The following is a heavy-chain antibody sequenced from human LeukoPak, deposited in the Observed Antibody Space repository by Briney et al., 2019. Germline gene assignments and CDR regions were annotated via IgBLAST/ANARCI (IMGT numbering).Heavy chain of an antibody. CDR1: GFTFSSDW. J-gene: IGHJ4*02. V-gene: IGHV3-7*01. Sequence: SGGSVRLSCAASGFTFSSDWMSWVRQAPGKGLEWVANIKQDGSEKYYVDSVKGRFTISRDNAKNSLYLQMNSLRAEDTAVYYCARDPMYYYGSGSYYDDYWGQGTLVTGSS. D-gene: IGHD3-10*01. CDR2: IKQDGSEK. CDR3: ARDPMYYYGSGSYYDDY.